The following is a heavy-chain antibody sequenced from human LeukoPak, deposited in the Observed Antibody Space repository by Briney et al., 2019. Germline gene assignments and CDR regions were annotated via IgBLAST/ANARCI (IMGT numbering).Heavy chain of an antibody. V-gene: IGHV4-34*01. CDR3: ARSGRHYDFWSGYWRYFDY. J-gene: IGHJ4*02. CDR1: GGSFSDYY. D-gene: IGHD3-3*01. CDR2: INHSGSS. Sequence: SETLSLTCAVHGGSFSDYYWSWIRQPPGKGLEWIGEINHSGSSNYNPSFKSRITISVDTSKNQFSLKLSSVTAADTAVYYCARSGRHYDFWSGYWRYFDYWGQGTLVTVSS.